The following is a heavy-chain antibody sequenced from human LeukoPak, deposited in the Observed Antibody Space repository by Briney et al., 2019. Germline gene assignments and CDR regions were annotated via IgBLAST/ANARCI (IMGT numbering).Heavy chain of an antibody. D-gene: IGHD1-26*01. CDR1: GFTFNTYA. V-gene: IGHV3-33*01. Sequence: GGSLRLSCAASGFTFNTYAMHWVRQAQGKGLEWVALIWYDGSNENYADSVKGRFTISRDNSRNTLYLQMNSLRGEDTAVYYCARGGLTIAEATTSWYLDYWGQGTLVTVSS. CDR2: IWYDGSNE. CDR3: ARGGLTIAEATTSWYLDY. J-gene: IGHJ4*02.